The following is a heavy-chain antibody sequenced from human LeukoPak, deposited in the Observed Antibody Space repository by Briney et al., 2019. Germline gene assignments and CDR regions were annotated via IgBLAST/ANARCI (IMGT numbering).Heavy chain of an antibody. V-gene: IGHV1-2*02. J-gene: IGHJ6*03. CDR3: ARIPWRWVVAAAWGYMDV. CDR2: INPNSGGT. CDR1: GYTFTGYY. Sequence: ASVKVSCKASGYTFTGYYMHWVRQAPGQGLEWMGWINPNSGGTNYAQKFQGRVTMTRDTSISTAYMELSRLRSDDTAVYYCARIPWRWVVAAAWGYMDVWGKGTTVTISS. D-gene: IGHD2-15*01.